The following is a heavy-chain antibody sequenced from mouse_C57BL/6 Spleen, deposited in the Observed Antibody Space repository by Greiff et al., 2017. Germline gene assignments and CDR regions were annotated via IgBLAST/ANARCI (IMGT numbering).Heavy chain of an antibody. Sequence: VKVVESGPGLVQPSQSLSITCTVSGFSLTSYGVHWVRQSPGKGLEWLGVIWSGGSTDYNAAFISRLSISKDNSKSKVFFKMNSLQADDTAIYYCARIGGYEYYYAMDYWGQGTSVTVSS. J-gene: IGHJ4*01. CDR1: GFSLTSYG. CDR3: ARIGGYEYYYAMDY. CDR2: IWSGGST. V-gene: IGHV2-2*01. D-gene: IGHD2-2*01.